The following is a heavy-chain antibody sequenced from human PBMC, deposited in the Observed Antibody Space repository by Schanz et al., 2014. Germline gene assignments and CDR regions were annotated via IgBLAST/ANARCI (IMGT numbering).Heavy chain of an antibody. CDR1: GFIFGDYA. V-gene: IGHV3-30*14. CDR2: ISGNGGEK. J-gene: IGHJ6*02. CDR3: ARGYSSSMDV. Sequence: QVQLVESGGGVVQPGGSLRLSCAASGFIFGDYAIHWVRQAPGKGLRCVAVISGNGGEKYYADSVKGRFTISRDNSKNTLYLQMNSLRAEDTAVYYCARGYSSSMDVWGQGTTVTVSS. D-gene: IGHD6-6*01.